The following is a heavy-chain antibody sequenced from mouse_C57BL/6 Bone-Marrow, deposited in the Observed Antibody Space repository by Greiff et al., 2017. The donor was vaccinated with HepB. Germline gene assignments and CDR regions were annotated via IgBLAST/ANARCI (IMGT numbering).Heavy chain of an antibody. V-gene: IGHV1-63*01. Sequence: QVQLKESGAELVRPGPSVKMSCKASGYTFTNYWIGWAKQRPGHGLEWIGDIYPGGGYTNYNEKFKGKATLTADKSSSTAYMQFSSLTSEDSAIYYCARSGAYYSNYEAMDYWGQGTSVTVSS. CDR3: ARSGAYYSNYEAMDY. J-gene: IGHJ4*01. D-gene: IGHD2-5*01. CDR1: GYTFTNYW. CDR2: IYPGGGYT.